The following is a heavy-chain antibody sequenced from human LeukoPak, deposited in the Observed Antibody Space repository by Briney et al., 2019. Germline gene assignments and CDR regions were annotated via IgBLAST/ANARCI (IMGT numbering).Heavy chain of an antibody. CDR3: ATTPWQHAHY. CDR2: IYSGGNT. D-gene: IGHD5-12*01. Sequence: GRSLRLSCAASGFTVSSNYMSWVRQAPGKGLEWVSVIYSGGNTYYADSVKGRFTISRDNSKNTLYLQMNSLRAEDTAVYYCATTPWQHAHYWGQGTLVTVSS. J-gene: IGHJ4*02. CDR1: GFTVSSNY. V-gene: IGHV3-53*01.